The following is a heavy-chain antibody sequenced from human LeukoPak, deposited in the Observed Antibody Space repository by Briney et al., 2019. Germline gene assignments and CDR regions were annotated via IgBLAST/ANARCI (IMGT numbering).Heavy chain of an antibody. CDR3: ARNDYGTFHYDY. Sequence: PGGSLRLSCAASGFIFRNYAMHWVRQAPGKGLEWVAVISYDGSSKYYADSVKGRFTISRDNSKKTLYLEMNSPRAEDTAMYYCARNDYGTFHYDYWGQGTLVTVSS. D-gene: IGHD5-12*01. CDR1: GFIFRNYA. J-gene: IGHJ4*02. CDR2: ISYDGSSK. V-gene: IGHV3-30-3*01.